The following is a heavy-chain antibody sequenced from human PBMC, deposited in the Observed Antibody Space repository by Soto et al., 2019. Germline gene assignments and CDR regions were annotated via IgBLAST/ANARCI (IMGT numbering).Heavy chain of an antibody. Sequence: EVQLVESGGGMVQPRRSLSLSCAASGFTFDDYAMQWVRQAPGKGLVWVPCISWNSGSIGYADSVKGRFTISRDNAKSSLYLQINSKTADDTALYYCAKMRGPQCLKWGFDYWGQGTPVIVSS. D-gene: IGHD6-19*01. CDR2: ISWNSGSI. CDR3: AKMRGPQCLKWGFDY. CDR1: GFTFDDYA. V-gene: IGHV3-9*01. J-gene: IGHJ4*02.